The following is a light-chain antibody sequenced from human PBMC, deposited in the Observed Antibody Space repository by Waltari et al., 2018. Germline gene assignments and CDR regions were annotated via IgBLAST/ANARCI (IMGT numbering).Light chain of an antibody. J-gene: IGLJ3*02. CDR2: EDN. CDR1: SSDIGSHTL. V-gene: IGLV2-23*01. CDR3: CSYAGRRSLM. Sequence: QSALTQTASVSGSPGQSITISCPGTSSDIGSHTLVSWYQKSPGKAPRLIIYEDNKRPSGASNRFSGSKSGNTASLTIFGLQAEDEGEYYCCSYAGRRSLMFGGGTKVTVL.